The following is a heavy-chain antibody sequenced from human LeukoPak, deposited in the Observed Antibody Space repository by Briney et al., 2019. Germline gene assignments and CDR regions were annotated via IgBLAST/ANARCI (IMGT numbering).Heavy chain of an antibody. CDR1: GYPFDNFG. CDR2: ISAYNGNT. D-gene: IGHD4-17*01. CDR3: ARDRLGGDLTGESLY. V-gene: IGHV1-18*01. Sequence: GAAVKVSCKASGYPFDNFGLTWVRQASGQGLEWMGWISAYNGNTHYAQKFRGRLTMTTDTSTTTAYLELRSLKSDDTAVYYCARDRLGGDLTGESLYWGQGTLVTVSS. J-gene: IGHJ4*02.